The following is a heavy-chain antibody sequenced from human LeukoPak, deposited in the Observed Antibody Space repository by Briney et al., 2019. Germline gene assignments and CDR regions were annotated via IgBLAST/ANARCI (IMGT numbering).Heavy chain of an antibody. V-gene: IGHV3-20*04. CDR2: INWSGKST. CDR1: GFAFDEHG. CDR3: ARSPITSPFYFDY. J-gene: IGHJ4*02. Sequence: GGSLRLSCTASGFAFDEHGMTWVRQVPGKGLEWVSGINWSGKSTSYGDPVRGRFTISRDNAKNSLSLQMDSLRAEDTALYYCARSPITSPFYFDYWGQGTLVTVSS. D-gene: IGHD2-2*01.